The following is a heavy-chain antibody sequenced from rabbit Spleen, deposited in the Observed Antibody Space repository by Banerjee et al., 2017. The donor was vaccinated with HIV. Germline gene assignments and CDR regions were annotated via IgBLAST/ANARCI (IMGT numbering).Heavy chain of an antibody. V-gene: IGHV1S40*01. CDR3: ARDTSSSFSSYGMDL. D-gene: IGHD1-1*01. CDR1: GIDFSSYYY. Sequence: QSLEESGGDLVKPGTSLTLTCKASGIDFSSYYYMCWVRQAPAKGLEWIACIHTNSDSAIYYASWAKGRFTISKTSSTTVTLQMTSLTAADTATYFCARDTSSSFSSYGMDLWGQGTLVTVS. CDR2: IHTNSDSAI. J-gene: IGHJ6*01.